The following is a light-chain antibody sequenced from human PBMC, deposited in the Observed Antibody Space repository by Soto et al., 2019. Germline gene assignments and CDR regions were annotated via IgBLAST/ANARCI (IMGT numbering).Light chain of an antibody. CDR3: MECTRWWT. J-gene: IGKJ1*01. V-gene: IGKV2-30*01. CDR2: QVS. Sequence: DVVMTQSPLSLPVTLGQPASISCRSSQSLVYSDGNTYLYWFLQRPGQPPRRLIYQVSNRDSGVPDRFSGSGSCTDFTLRISRVEAEDVGVYYCMECTRWWTFGQGTKVEIK. CDR1: QSLVYSDGNTY.